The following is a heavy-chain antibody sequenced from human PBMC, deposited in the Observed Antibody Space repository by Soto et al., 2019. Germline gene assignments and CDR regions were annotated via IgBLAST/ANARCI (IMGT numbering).Heavy chain of an antibody. CDR2: ISYDGSNK. Sequence: GGYLRLSCAASGFTFSSYGMHWVRQAPGKGLEWVAVISYDGSNKYYADSVKGRFTISRDNSKNTLYLQMNSLRAEDTAVYYRSKDGPNWFDPWGKGTLVTVSS. CDR3: SKDGPNWFDP. J-gene: IGHJ5*02. CDR1: GFTFSSYG. V-gene: IGHV3-30*18.